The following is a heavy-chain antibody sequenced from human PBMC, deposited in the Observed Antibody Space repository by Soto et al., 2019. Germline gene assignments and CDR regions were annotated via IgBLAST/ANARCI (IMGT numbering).Heavy chain of an antibody. J-gene: IGHJ4*02. CDR1: GFTFRNFA. V-gene: IGHV3-23*01. D-gene: IGHD3-16*01. Sequence: GGSLRLSCAASGFTFRNFAMSWVRQAPGKGLEWVSTIRGTRGSTYYADSVKGRFTISRDNSKNTLYLQLNSLRAEDTAVYYCATNLFEESDNIWGSQKTLDYWGQGTLVTVSS. CDR3: ATNLFEESDNIWGSQKTLDY. CDR2: IRGTRGST.